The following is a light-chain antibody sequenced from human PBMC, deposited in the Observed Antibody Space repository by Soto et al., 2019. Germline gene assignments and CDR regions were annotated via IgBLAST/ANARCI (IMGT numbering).Light chain of an antibody. CDR3: QQRSDWTPWT. CDR1: QSISTH. CDR2: DAS. Sequence: EIVLTQSPATLSLSPGEGDTLSCRASQSISTHLAWYQQRPGQAPRLLIYDASNRATGIPARFSGSGSGTDFTLTINSLEPEDFAVYYCQQRSDWTPWTFGQGTKVEIK. J-gene: IGKJ1*01. V-gene: IGKV3-11*01.